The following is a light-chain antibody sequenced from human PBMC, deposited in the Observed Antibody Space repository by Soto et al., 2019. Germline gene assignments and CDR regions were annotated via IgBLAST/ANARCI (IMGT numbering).Light chain of an antibody. V-gene: IGKV3-15*01. Sequence: ETVMTQSPCTLSVSLGERATLSCRASQSVSIHLAWYQQKPGQAPRLLIYDTSTRATGIPARFSGSGSGTEFTPTISSLQSEDFAVYYCQQYSNWPPITFGQGTRLEIK. CDR1: QSVSIH. CDR2: DTS. CDR3: QQYSNWPPIT. J-gene: IGKJ5*01.